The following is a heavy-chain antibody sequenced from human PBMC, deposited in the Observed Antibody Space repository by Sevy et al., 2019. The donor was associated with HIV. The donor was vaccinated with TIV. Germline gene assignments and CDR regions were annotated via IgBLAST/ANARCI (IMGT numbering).Heavy chain of an antibody. CDR3: AHRRSKGITITEFDY. Sequence: SGPTLVNPTQTLTLTCTFSGFSFSTSGVGVGWIRQPPGKAPEWLAMIYWDGDTRYSPSLTNRLTITKDTSKDQVVLRMANMEPVDTGTYYCAHRRSKGITITEFDYWGQGTLVTVSS. J-gene: IGHJ4*02. CDR1: GFSFSTSGVG. D-gene: IGHD3-9*01. V-gene: IGHV2-5*02. CDR2: IYWDGDT.